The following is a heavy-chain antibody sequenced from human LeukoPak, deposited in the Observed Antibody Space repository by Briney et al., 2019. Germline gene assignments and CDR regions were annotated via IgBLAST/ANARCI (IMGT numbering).Heavy chain of an antibody. CDR1: VYSGSCDYS. V-gene: IGHV4-38-2*01. D-gene: IGHD5-24*01. Sequence: SETLSLTCAVSVYSGSCDYSWAWIRQPPGKGLEWIGSIYHSGNNYYNPSLKSRVTMSPDTSNNQISLNLTSVTASDTAGYSCAGFKDGTYYVDNWGQGTLVTVSS. CDR2: IYHSGNN. CDR3: AGFKDGTYYVDN. J-gene: IGHJ4*02.